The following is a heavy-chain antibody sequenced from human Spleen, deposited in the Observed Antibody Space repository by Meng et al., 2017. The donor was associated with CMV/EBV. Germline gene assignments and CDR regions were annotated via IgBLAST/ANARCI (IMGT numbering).Heavy chain of an antibody. CDR3: ARDPGVDF. Sequence: GESLKISCAASGFTFSTYVIHWVRQAPGKGLEWVSFVSYDGSNKYYADSVKGRFAISRDNSRNTVFLQMDSLRVEDTALYYCARDPGVDFWGQGTLVTVSS. CDR1: GFTFSTYV. D-gene: IGHD3-3*01. V-gene: IGHV3-30*09. J-gene: IGHJ4*02. CDR2: VSYDGSNK.